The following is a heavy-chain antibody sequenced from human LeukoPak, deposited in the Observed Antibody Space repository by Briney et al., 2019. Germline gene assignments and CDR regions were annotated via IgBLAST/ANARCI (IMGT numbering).Heavy chain of an antibody. Sequence: PSETLSLTCTVSGGSISGLYWSWIRQPPGKGLESIGYIHYSGSTNYNPSLKSRVTISVDTSKNQFSLKLSSVTAADTAIYYCARGGWSMDYWGRGTLVTVSS. CDR3: ARGGWSMDY. V-gene: IGHV4-59*11. CDR1: GGSISGLY. CDR2: IHYSGST. D-gene: IGHD6-19*01. J-gene: IGHJ4*02.